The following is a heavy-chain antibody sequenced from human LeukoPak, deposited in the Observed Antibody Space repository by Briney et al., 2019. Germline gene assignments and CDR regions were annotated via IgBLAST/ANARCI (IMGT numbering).Heavy chain of an antibody. V-gene: IGHV3-48*03. CDR1: GFTFSSYE. Sequence: GGSLRLSCAASGFTFSSYEMNWVRQAPGKGLEWVSYISSSGSAIYYADSVKGRFTISRDNAKYSLYLQMNSLRAEDTAVYYCAKVRFGVTARYHFDFWGQGTLVTVSS. D-gene: IGHD3-10*01. CDR3: AKVRFGVTARYHFDF. J-gene: IGHJ4*02. CDR2: ISSSGSAI.